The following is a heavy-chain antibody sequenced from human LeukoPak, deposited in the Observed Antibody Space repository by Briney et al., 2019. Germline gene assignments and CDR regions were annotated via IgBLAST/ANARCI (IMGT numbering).Heavy chain of an antibody. J-gene: IGHJ5*02. V-gene: IGHV1-69*05. CDR1: GGTFSSYA. Sequence: ASVKVSCKASGGTFSSYAISWVRQPPGQGLEWMGGIIPIFGTANYAQKFKGRVTITTDESTSTAYMELSSLRSEDTAVYYCARGPMRITFGGVLLDPWGQGTLVTVSS. CDR2: IIPIFGTA. CDR3: ARGPMRITFGGVLLDP. D-gene: IGHD3-16*01.